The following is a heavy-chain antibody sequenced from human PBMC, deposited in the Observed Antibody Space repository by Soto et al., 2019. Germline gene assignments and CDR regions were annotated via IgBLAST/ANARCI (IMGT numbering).Heavy chain of an antibody. CDR2: IYPGDSDT. CDR3: AIGVPYGGNSEALENYFDY. J-gene: IGHJ4*02. Sequence: GESLKISCKGSGYSFTSYWIGWVRQMPGKGLEWMGIIYPGDSDTRYSPSFQGQVTISADKSISTAYLQWSSLKASDTAMYYCAIGVPYGGNSEALENYFDYWGQGTLVTVSS. D-gene: IGHD4-17*01. CDR1: GYSFTSYW. V-gene: IGHV5-51*01.